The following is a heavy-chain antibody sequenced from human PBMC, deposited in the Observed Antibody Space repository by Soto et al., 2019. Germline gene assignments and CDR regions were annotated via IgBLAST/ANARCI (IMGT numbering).Heavy chain of an antibody. J-gene: IGHJ2*01. Sequence: GGSLRISCAASGFTFSSYGMHWVRQAPGKGLEWVAVIWYDGSNKYYADSVKGRFTISRDNSKNTLYLQMNSLRAEDTAVYYCARGPTVHWYFDLWGRGTLVTVSS. CDR2: IWYDGSNK. D-gene: IGHD4-17*01. CDR1: GFTFSSYG. V-gene: IGHV3-33*01. CDR3: ARGPTVHWYFDL.